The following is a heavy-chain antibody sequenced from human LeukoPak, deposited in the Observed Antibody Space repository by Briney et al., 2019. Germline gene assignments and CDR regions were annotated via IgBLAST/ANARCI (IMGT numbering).Heavy chain of an antibody. CDR2: IKSKTDGWTT. V-gene: IGHV3-15*01. CDR1: GFTFSNAW. J-gene: IGHJ4*02. Sequence: GGSLRLSCAASGFTFSNAWMSWVRQAPGKGLEWVGRIKSKTDGWTTDYAAPVKGRFTISRDDSKNTLYLQMNSLKTEDTAVYYCTTGRYYYGSGSYRHNFDYWGQGSLVTVSS. D-gene: IGHD3-10*01. CDR3: TTGRYYYGSGSYRHNFDY.